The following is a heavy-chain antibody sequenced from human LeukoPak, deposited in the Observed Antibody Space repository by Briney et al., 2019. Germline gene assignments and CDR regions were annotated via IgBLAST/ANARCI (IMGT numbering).Heavy chain of an antibody. J-gene: IGHJ5*02. CDR2: ISYDGSNK. CDR1: GFTFSSYA. Sequence: GGSLRLSCAAYGFTFSSYAMHWVRQAPGKGLEWVAVISYDGSNKYYADSVKGRFTISRDNSKNTLYLQMNSLRAEDTAVYYCARDRKSPVFSGSYSFDPWGQGTLVTVSS. CDR3: ARDRKSPVFSGSYSFDP. D-gene: IGHD1-26*01. V-gene: IGHV3-30*04.